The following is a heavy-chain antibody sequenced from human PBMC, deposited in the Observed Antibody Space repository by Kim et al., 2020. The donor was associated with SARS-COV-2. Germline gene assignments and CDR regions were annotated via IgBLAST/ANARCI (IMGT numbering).Heavy chain of an antibody. CDR2: ISSNGGST. CDR1: GFNFSNYA. D-gene: IGHD1-1*01. CDR3: VKGSDWNYYYYGMDV. J-gene: IGHJ6*02. V-gene: IGHV3-64D*09. Sequence: GGSLRLSCSASGFNFSNYAMHWVRQAPGKGLEYVSAISSNGGSTYYADSVKGRFTISRDNSKNTLYLQMSSLRAEDTAVYYCVKGSDWNYYYYGMDVWGQGATLTASS.